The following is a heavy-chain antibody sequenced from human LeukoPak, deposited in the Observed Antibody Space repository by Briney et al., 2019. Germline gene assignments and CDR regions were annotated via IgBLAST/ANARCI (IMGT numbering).Heavy chain of an antibody. CDR3: ARRTGDYYYYYMDV. V-gene: IGHV1-69*01. CDR1: GGTFSSYA. CDR2: IIPIFGTA. J-gene: IGHJ6*03. Sequence: ASVKVSCKASGGTFSSYAISWVRQAPGQGLEWMGGIIPIFGTANYAQKFQGRVTITADESTSTAYMELSSPRSEDTAVYYCARRTGDYYYYYMDVWGKGTTVTVSS.